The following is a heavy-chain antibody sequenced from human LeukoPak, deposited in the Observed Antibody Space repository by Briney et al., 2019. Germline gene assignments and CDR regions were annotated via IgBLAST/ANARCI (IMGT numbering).Heavy chain of an antibody. D-gene: IGHD3-22*01. CDR2: IYYSGST. J-gene: IGHJ4*02. Sequence: PSETLSLTCTVSGGSISSSRYYWGWIRQPPGKGLEWIGSIYYSGSTYYNPSLKSRVTISVDTSKNQFSLKLSSVTAADTAVYYCARRRRYYYDSSGYPYYFDYWGQGTLVTVSS. CDR3: ARRRRYYYDSSGYPYYFDY. CDR1: GGSISSSRYY. V-gene: IGHV4-39*01.